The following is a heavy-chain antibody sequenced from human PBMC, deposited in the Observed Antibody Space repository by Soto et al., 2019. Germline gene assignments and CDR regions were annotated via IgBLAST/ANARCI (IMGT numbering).Heavy chain of an antibody. V-gene: IGHV3-53*01. D-gene: IGHD3-16*01. Sequence: QPGGSLRLSCAASGFTVSSNYMSWVRQAPGKGLEWVSVIYSGGSTYYADSVKGRFTISRDNSKNTLYLQMNSLRAEDTAVYYCARASSYDYVWGSYSPRFGYYFDYWGQGTLVTVSS. CDR3: ARASSYDYVWGSYSPRFGYYFDY. CDR2: IYSGGST. J-gene: IGHJ4*02. CDR1: GFTVSSNY.